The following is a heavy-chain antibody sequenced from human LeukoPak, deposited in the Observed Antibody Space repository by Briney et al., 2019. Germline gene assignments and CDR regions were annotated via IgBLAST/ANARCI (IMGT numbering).Heavy chain of an antibody. J-gene: IGHJ6*02. V-gene: IGHV3-21*04. CDR1: GFTFSSYS. CDR3: ARDVGIVAVPAAPGYYYYYGMDV. CDR2: ISSSSSYI. D-gene: IGHD2-2*01. Sequence: GGSLRLSCAASGFTFSSYSMNWVRQAPGKGLEWVSSISSSSSYIYYADSVKGRFTISRDNAKNSLYLQMNSLRAEDTAVYYCARDVGIVAVPAAPGYYYYYGMDVWGQGTTVTVSS.